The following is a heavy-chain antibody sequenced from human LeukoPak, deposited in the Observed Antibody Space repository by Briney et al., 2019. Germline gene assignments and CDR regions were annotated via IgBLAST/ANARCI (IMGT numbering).Heavy chain of an antibody. CDR1: GYTFTSYG. Sequence: GATVKVSCKASGYTFTSYGINWVRQAPGQGLEWMGWISAYNGNTNYAQKLQGRVTMTTDTSTSTAYMELRSLRSDDTAVYYCXXXPSTSETAAGSFDYWGQGTLVTVSS. V-gene: IGHV1-18*01. CDR2: ISAYNGNT. J-gene: IGHJ4*02. D-gene: IGHD6-13*01. CDR3: XXXPSTSETAAGSFDY.